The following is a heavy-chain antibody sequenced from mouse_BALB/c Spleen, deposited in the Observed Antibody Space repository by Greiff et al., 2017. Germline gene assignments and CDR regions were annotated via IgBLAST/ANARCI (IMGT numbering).Heavy chain of an antibody. V-gene: IGHV1-5*01. CDR2: IYPGNSDT. D-gene: IGHD3-2*01. J-gene: IGHJ4*01. CDR1: GYSFTSYW. CDR3: TRGTARADYYAMDY. Sequence: VQLKESGTVLARPGASVKMSCKASGYSFTSYWMHWVKQRPGQGLEWIGAIYPGNSDTSYNQKFKGKAKLTAVTSASTAYMELSSLTNEDSAVYYCTRGTARADYYAMDYWGQGTSVTVSS.